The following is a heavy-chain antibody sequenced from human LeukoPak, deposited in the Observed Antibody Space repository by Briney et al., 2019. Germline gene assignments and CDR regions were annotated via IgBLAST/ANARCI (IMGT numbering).Heavy chain of an antibody. D-gene: IGHD2-15*01. CDR1: GYTFTSYG. Sequence: GASVKLSCKASGYTFTSYGISWVRQAPGQGLEWMGWISAYNGNTHYPQKLQGRVTMTTDTSTNTLHMELRSLRSDDTGMYYCARGDCRGGSCYLGDYWGQGSMVTVS. V-gene: IGHV1-18*01. CDR2: ISAYNGNT. CDR3: ARGDCRGGSCYLGDY. J-gene: IGHJ4*02.